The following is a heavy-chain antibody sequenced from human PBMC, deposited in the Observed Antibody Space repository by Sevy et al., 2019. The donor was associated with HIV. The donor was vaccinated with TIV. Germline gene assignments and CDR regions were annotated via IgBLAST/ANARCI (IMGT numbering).Heavy chain of an antibody. CDR3: AKSQGYSSGWRYYGMDV. CDR1: GFTFSSYA. J-gene: IGHJ6*02. Sequence: GGSLRLSCAASGFTFSSYAMSWVRQAPGKGLEWVSAISGSGGSTYYADSVKGRFTISRDNSKNTLYLQMNSLRAEDTAVYYCAKSQGYSSGWRYYGMDVWGQGTTVTVSS. CDR2: ISGSGGST. D-gene: IGHD6-19*01. V-gene: IGHV3-23*01.